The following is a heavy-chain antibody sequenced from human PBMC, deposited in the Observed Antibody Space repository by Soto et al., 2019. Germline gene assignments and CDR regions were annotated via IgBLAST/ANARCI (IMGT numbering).Heavy chain of an antibody. V-gene: IGHV3-74*01. CDR3: ERAAGGHGLDV. D-gene: IGHD3-10*01. J-gene: IGHJ6*02. Sequence: PGGSLRLSCAASGFSFDTYWMHWVRQAPGKGLVWVSRINGVGSSTSYADFVKGRVTISRDNAKNTLYLQMNSLRAEDTAVYYCERAAGGHGLDVWGQGTTVTVYS. CDR2: INGVGSST. CDR1: GFSFDTYW.